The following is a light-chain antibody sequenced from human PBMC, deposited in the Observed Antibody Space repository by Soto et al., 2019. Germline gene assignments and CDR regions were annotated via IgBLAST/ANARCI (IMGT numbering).Light chain of an antibody. Sequence: DIVMTQSPDSLAVSLGERATINCKSSQSVLYSSNNKNYLAWYQQKPGQPPKLLIYWATTRKSGVPDRFSGSASRTDVTLPVSSLQAEDVAVYYCQQYYSTPPYTFGQGTKLEIK. CDR3: QQYYSTPPYT. CDR1: QSVLYSSNNKNY. CDR2: WAT. J-gene: IGKJ2*01. V-gene: IGKV4-1*01.